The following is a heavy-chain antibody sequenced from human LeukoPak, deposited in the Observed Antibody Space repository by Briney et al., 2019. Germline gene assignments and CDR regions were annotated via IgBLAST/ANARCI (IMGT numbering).Heavy chain of an antibody. D-gene: IGHD6-19*01. CDR3: AGSSGWPLFVY. J-gene: IGHJ4*02. CDR1: GFTVSSNY. CDR2: IYSGGST. V-gene: IGHV3-53*01. Sequence: GGSLRLSCAASGFTVSSNYMSWVRQALGKGLEWVSVIYSGGSTYYADSVKGRFTISRDNSKNTLYLQMNSLRAEDTAVYYCAGSSGWPLFVYWGQGTLVTVSS.